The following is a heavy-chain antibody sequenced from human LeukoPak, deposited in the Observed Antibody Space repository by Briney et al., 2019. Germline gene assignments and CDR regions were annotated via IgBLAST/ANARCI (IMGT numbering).Heavy chain of an antibody. V-gene: IGHV1-46*01. D-gene: IGHD5-12*01. Sequence: ASVKVSCKASGYTVTSYYMHWVRQAPGQGLEWMAILNPSGGSSNYAQKFQGRATLTRATSTGTVYMELSSLRSEDTAVYYCATASNVDIVATMDLDYWGQGTLVTVSS. J-gene: IGHJ4*02. CDR2: LNPSGGSS. CDR1: GYTVTSYY. CDR3: ATASNVDIVATMDLDY.